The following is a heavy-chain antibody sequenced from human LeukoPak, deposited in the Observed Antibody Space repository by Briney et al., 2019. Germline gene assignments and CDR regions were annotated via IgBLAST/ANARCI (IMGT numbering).Heavy chain of an antibody. Sequence: ASVKVPCKASGYTFNRNAINWVRQAPGQRLEWMGWIKTKTGTPTYAQGCTGRFLFSLDISVTTAYLQISNLKAEDTAFYYCARRSPSADAFDIWGQGTMVTVSS. CDR2: IKTKTGTP. J-gene: IGHJ3*02. CDR3: ARRSPSADAFDI. CDR1: GYTFNRNA. V-gene: IGHV7-4-1*02.